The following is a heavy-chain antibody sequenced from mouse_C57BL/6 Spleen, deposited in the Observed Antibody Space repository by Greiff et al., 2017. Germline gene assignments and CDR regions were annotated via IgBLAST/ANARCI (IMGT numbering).Heavy chain of an antibody. Sequence: QVQLQQPGAELVMPGASVKLSCKASGYTFTSYWMHWVKQRPGQGLEWIGEIDPSDSYTNYNQKFKGKSTLTVDKSSSTAYMQLSSLTSEDSAVYYCARGCYYGSSYGFDYWGQGTTLTVSS. CDR2: IDPSDSYT. CDR3: ARGCYYGSSYGFDY. V-gene: IGHV1-69*01. CDR1: GYTFTSYW. J-gene: IGHJ2*01. D-gene: IGHD1-1*01.